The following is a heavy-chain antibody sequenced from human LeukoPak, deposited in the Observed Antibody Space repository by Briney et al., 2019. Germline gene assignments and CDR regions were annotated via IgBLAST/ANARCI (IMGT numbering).Heavy chain of an antibody. V-gene: IGHV3-30*02. CDR2: IRPDASKE. J-gene: IGHJ3*01. Sequence: PGGSLRLSCAASGFTFSSYWMSWVRQAPGKGLEWVAFIRPDASKEYHADSVKGRFIISRDNSKKILYLQMNSLRVEDTAMYYCAKEAGLFDVWGQGAMVIVSS. CDR1: GFTFSSYW. CDR3: AKEAGLFDV.